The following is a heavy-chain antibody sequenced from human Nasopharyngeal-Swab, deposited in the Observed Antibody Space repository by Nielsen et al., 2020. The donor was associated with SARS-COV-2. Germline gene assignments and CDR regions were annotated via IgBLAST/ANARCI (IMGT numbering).Heavy chain of an antibody. CDR3: ARSTSSIAVAVNFDY. CDR2: IDWDDDK. V-gene: IGHV2-70*01. J-gene: IGHJ4*02. CDR1: GFSLSTSGMC. D-gene: IGHD6-19*01. Sequence: SGPTLVKPTQTLTLTCTFSGFSLSTSGMCVSWIRQPPGKALEWLALIDWDDDKYYSTSLKTRLTIPKDTSKNQVVLTMTNMDPVDTATYYCARSTSSIAVAVNFDYWGQGTLVTVSS.